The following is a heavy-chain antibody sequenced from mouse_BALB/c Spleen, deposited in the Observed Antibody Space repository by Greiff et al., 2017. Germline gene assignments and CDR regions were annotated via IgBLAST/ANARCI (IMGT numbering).Heavy chain of an antibody. CDR3: ARGYGNAKGFAY. V-gene: IGHV5-9-4*01. Sequence: EVKVVESGGGLVKPGGSLKLSCAASGFTFSSYAMSWVRQSPEKRLEWVAEISSGGSYTYYPDTVTGRFTISRDNAKNTLYLEMSSLRSEDTAMYYCARGYGNAKGFAYWGQGTLVTVSA. D-gene: IGHD2-1*01. CDR2: ISSGGSYT. CDR1: GFTFSSYA. J-gene: IGHJ3*01.